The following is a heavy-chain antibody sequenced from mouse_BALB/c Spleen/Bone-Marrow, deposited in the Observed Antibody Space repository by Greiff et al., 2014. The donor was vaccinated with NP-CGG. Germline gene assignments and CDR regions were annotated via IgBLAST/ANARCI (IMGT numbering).Heavy chain of an antibody. CDR1: GFSLTNYG. CDR2: IWADGST. CDR3: ARSTSATGPMDY. J-gene: IGHJ4*01. D-gene: IGHD1-2*01. V-gene: IGHV2-9*02. Sequence: QVQLKQSGPGLVAPSQSLSITCTVSGFSLTNYGVHWVRQPPGKGLEWLGVIWADGSTNYNSALMSRLSISKDNSKSQVFFKMNSLQTEDTAMYYCARSTSATGPMDYWGQGTSVTVSS.